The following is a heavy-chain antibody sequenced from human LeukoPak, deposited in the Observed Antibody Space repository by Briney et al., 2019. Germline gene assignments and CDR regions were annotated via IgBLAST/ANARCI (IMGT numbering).Heavy chain of an antibody. J-gene: IGHJ3*02. CDR1: GFTFSSYS. CDR2: ISSSSSYI. V-gene: IGHV3-21*01. CDR3: ARARSSYGYGDAFDI. Sequence: PGGSLRLSCVASGFTFSSYSMNWVRQAPGKGLEWVSSISSSSSYIYYADSVKGRFTMSRDNAKNSLFLQMNSLRAEDTAVYYCARARSSYGYGDAFDIWGQGTMVTVSS. D-gene: IGHD5-18*01.